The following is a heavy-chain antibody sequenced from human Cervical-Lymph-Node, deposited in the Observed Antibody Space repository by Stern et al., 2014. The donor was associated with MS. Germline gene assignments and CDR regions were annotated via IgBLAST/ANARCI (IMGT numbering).Heavy chain of an antibody. CDR3: ARVSSYAYEV. CDR2: ITNNGGTT. D-gene: IGHD6-19*01. Sequence: VQLEESGGGLVQPGGSLRLSCEASGFTFSNYPMHWVRQAPGKGLEYVSAITNNGGTTYYANSVRGRFTISRDNSKNTLSLQMGSLRPEDMAVYYCARVSSYAYEVWGQGTMVTVFS. CDR1: GFTFSNYP. V-gene: IGHV3-64*01. J-gene: IGHJ3*01.